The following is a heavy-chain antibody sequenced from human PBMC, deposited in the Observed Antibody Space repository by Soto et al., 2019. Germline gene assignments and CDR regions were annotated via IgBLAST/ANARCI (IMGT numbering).Heavy chain of an antibody. Sequence: PSETPSLTRPVSGGSLHSYYWGWVPPPPGKGLEWIGYIYYSGSTNYNPSLKSRVTISVDTSKNQFSLKLSSVTAADTAVYYCASSNDYGGNSFRADALDIWGQGTMVTVSS. CDR3: ASSNDYGGNSFRADALDI. V-gene: IGHV4-59*12. CDR1: GGSLHSYY. D-gene: IGHD4-17*01. J-gene: IGHJ3*02. CDR2: IYYSGST.